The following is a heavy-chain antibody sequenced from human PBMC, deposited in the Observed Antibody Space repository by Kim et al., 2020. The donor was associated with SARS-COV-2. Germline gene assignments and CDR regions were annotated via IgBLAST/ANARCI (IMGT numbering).Heavy chain of an antibody. CDR3: AKDRSSGYDAFDI. V-gene: IGHV3-23*01. CDR2: ISGSGGST. D-gene: IGHD3-22*01. Sequence: GGSLRLSCAASGFTFSSYAMSWVRQIPGKGLEWVSTISGSGGSTYYADSVKGRFTISRDTSKNTLYLQMNSLRAEDTAVYYCAKDRSSGYDAFDIWGQGTMVTFSS. J-gene: IGHJ3*02. CDR1: GFTFSSYA.